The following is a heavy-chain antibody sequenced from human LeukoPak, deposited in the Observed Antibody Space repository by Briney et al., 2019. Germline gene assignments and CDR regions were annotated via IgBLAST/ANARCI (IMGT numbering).Heavy chain of an antibody. J-gene: IGHJ4*02. V-gene: IGHV1-2*06. Sequence: ASVKVSCKASGYTFTGYYMHWVRQAPGQGLEWMGRINPNSGGTNYAQKFQGRVTMTRDTSISTAYMELSRLRSDDTAVYYCAAISVPGIAAAPGWGQRTLVTVSS. CDR2: INPNSGGT. CDR1: GYTFTGYY. CDR3: AAISVPGIAAAPG. D-gene: IGHD6-13*01.